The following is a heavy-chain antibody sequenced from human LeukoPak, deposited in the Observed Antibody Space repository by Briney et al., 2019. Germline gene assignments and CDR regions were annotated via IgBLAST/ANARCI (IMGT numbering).Heavy chain of an antibody. CDR3: ARGKNLGGILYYYYMDV. CDR2: ISGSGGST. CDR1: GFTFSSYA. V-gene: IGHV3-23*01. D-gene: IGHD3-16*01. J-gene: IGHJ6*03. Sequence: GGSLRLSCAASGFTFSSYAMSWVRQAPGKGLEWVSAISGSGGSTYYADSVKGRFTISRDNSKNTLYLQMNSLRAEDTAVYYCARGKNLGGILYYYYMDVWGKGTTVTVSS.